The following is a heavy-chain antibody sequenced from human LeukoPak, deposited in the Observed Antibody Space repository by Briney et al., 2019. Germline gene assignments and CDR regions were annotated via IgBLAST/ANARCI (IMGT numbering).Heavy chain of an antibody. V-gene: IGHV4-59*08. D-gene: IGHD3-3*01. J-gene: IGHJ4*02. CDR2: IYYSGST. Sequence: PSETLSLTCTVSGGSISSYYWSWIRQPPGKGLGWIGYIYYSGSTNYNPSLKSRVTISVDTSKNQFSLKLSSVTAADTAVYYCARLLPTIFGVPWGQGTLVTVSS. CDR1: GGSISSYY. CDR3: ARLLPTIFGVP.